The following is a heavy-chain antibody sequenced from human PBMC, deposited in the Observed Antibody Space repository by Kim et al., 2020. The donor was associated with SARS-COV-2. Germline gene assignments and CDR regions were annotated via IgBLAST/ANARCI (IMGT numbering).Heavy chain of an antibody. CDR3: AKAMGRGADYYYYGMDV. CDR1: GFTFSGYA. D-gene: IGHD3-10*01. J-gene: IGHJ6*02. CDR2: FSGSGART. V-gene: IGHV3-23*01. Sequence: GGSLRLSCAASGFTFSGYAMHWVRQAPGAGLEWVSVFSGSGARTYYADSVKGRFTISRDNSKNTLYLQMDSLRGDDTAVYYCAKAMGRGADYYYYGMDVWGQGTTVTVSS.